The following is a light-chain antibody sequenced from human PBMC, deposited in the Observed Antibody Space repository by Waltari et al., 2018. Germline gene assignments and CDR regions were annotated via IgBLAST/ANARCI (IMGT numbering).Light chain of an antibody. CDR3: KQYHESPPIT. CDR1: QSISSQ. J-gene: IGKJ3*01. V-gene: IGKV3-15*01. CDR2: GAS. Sequence: EIVMTQSPATMSVSPGERATLSCRASQSISSQLAWSQQNPGQAPRLLIYGASTRATGIPASVSGGGFGTEFTLTISSRQSEDVAVYFFKQYHESPPITFGPGTKVDIK.